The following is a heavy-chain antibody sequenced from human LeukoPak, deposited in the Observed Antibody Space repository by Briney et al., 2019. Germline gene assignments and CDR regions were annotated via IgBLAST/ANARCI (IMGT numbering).Heavy chain of an antibody. D-gene: IGHD3-10*01. CDR2: ISGSGGST. Sequence: GGSLRLSCAASGFTFSSYEMNWVRQAPGKGLEWVSAISGSGGSTYYADSVKGRFTISRDNSKNTLYLQMNSLRAEDTAVYYCARDLRMVRGVRGAFDIWGQGTMVTVSS. J-gene: IGHJ3*02. CDR1: GFTFSSYE. V-gene: IGHV3-23*01. CDR3: ARDLRMVRGVRGAFDI.